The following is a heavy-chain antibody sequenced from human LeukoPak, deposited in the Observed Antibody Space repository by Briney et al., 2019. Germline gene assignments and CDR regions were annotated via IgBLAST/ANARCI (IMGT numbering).Heavy chain of an antibody. CDR3: ARVLSNGYSYRSFDP. CDR1: GYTFTGYC. Sequence: ASVKVSCKASGYTFTGYCMHWVRQAPGQGLEWMGWINPNSGGTNYAQKFQGRVTMTRDTSISTAYMELSRLRSDDTAVYYCARVLSNGYSYRSFDPWGQGTLVTASS. D-gene: IGHD5-18*01. J-gene: IGHJ5*02. V-gene: IGHV1-2*02. CDR2: INPNSGGT.